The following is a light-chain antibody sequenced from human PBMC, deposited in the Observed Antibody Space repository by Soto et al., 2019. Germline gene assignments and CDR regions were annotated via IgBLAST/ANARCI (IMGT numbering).Light chain of an antibody. J-gene: IGLJ2*01. V-gene: IGLV1-51*01. Sequence: QSVLTQPPAVSAAPGQKVTISCSGSSSNIGGRYVSWYQQFPGTAPKLLIYENRKRPSGIPDRFSGSKAGTSAALDITGLQTGDEADYFCGAWDSRLNAGVFGGGTKLTVL. CDR2: ENR. CDR1: SSNIGGRY. CDR3: GAWDSRLNAGV.